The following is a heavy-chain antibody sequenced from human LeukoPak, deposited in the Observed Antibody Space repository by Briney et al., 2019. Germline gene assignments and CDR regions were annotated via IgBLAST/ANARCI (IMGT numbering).Heavy chain of an antibody. V-gene: IGHV1-69*13. J-gene: IGHJ6*02. Sequence: SVKVSCKASGGTFSSYAISWVRQAPGQGLEWMGGIIPIFGTANYAQKFQGRVTITADESTSTAYMELSSLRSEDTAVYYCARCRYHYDSSGQNYYYYGMDVWGQGTTVTXSS. CDR2: IIPIFGTA. D-gene: IGHD3-22*01. CDR1: GGTFSSYA. CDR3: ARCRYHYDSSGQNYYYYGMDV.